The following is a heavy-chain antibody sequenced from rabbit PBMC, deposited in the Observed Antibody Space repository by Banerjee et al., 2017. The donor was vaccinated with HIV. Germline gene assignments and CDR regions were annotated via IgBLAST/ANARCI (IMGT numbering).Heavy chain of an antibody. CDR2: IVTSSGST. CDR1: GFDLSSYYY. Sequence: QSLEESGGDLVKPGASLTLTCTASGFDLSSYYYMCWVRQAPGKGLEWIACIVTSSGSTLYASWVNGRFTISLDNAQNTVFLQMTSLTAADTATYFCARNFALWGPGTLVTVS. J-gene: IGHJ4*01. V-gene: IGHV1S43*01. CDR3: ARNFAL.